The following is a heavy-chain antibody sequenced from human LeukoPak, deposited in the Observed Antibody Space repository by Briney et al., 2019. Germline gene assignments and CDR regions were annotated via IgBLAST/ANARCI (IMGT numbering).Heavy chain of an antibody. CDR1: GFTFSSYW. Sequence: GGCLRLSCAASGFTFSSYWMSWVRQAPGKGLEWVANIKQDGSEKHYVDSAKGRSTISRDNAKNSLYLQMNSLKAEDTAVYYCARRYCSSTSCPPSVYFDYWGQGTLVTVSS. D-gene: IGHD2-2*01. V-gene: IGHV3-7*04. J-gene: IGHJ4*02. CDR3: ARRYCSSTSCPPSVYFDY. CDR2: IKQDGSEK.